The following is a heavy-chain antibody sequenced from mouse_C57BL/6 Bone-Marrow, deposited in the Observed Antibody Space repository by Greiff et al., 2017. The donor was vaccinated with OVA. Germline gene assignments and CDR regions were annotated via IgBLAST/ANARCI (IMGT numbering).Heavy chain of an antibody. CDR3: ARHEGWPFITTVVAPFDY. CDR2: FYPGSGSI. V-gene: IGHV1-62-2*01. CDR1: GYTFTEYT. J-gene: IGHJ2*01. Sequence: VQLQQSGAELVKPGASVKLSCKASGYTFTEYTIHWVKQRSGQGLEWIGWFYPGSGSIKYNEKFKDKATLTADKSSSTVYMELSRLTSEDSAVYFGARHEGWPFITTVVAPFDYWGQGTTLTVSS. D-gene: IGHD1-1*01.